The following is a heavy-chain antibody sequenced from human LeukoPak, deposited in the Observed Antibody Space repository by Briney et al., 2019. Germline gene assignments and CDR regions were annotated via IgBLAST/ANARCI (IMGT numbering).Heavy chain of an antibody. V-gene: IGHV4-34*01. CDR1: GGSFSGYY. Sequence: PSETLSLTCAVYGGSFSGYYWSWIRQPPGKGLEWIGEINHSGSTNYNPSLKSRVTISVDTSKNQFSLKLSSVTAADTAVYYCARILYCSGGSCYSRFDPWGQGTLVTVSS. CDR3: ARILYCSGGSCYSRFDP. D-gene: IGHD2-15*01. J-gene: IGHJ5*02. CDR2: INHSGST.